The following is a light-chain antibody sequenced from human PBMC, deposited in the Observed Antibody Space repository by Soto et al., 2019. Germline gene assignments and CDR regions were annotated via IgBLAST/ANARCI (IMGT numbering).Light chain of an antibody. J-gene: IGKJ3*01. CDR2: AAS. CDR1: QGIRNF. CDR3: QKFSSVPV. V-gene: IGKV1-27*01. Sequence: DIQMTQSPTFLSASVGDRVTITCRASQGIRNFVAWYQQKPGKPPKLLIYAASTLQSGVPSRFSGSGSGTDFTLTINTLQPEDVATYSCQKFSSVPVFGPGTKGEI.